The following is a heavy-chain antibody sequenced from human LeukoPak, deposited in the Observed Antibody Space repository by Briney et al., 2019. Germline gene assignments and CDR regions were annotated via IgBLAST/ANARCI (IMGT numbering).Heavy chain of an antibody. D-gene: IGHD6-13*01. CDR1: GGSFSGYY. J-gene: IGHJ5*02. CDR3: ARGARLAAAGMFDP. V-gene: IGHV4-34*01. CDR2: INHSGST. Sequence: PSETLSLTCAVYGGSFSGYYWSWIRQPPGKGLEWIGEINHSGSTNYNPSLKSRVTISVDTSKNQFSLKLSSVTAADTAVYYCARGARLAAAGMFDPWGQGTLVTVSS.